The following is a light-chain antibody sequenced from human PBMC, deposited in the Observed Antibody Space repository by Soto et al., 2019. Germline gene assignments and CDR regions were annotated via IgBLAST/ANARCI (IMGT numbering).Light chain of an antibody. CDR2: WAS. J-gene: IGKJ5*01. CDR3: QQYYSTPIT. Sequence: DIVRTQSPDSLAVSLGERATINCKSSQCVLYSSNNKNYLAWYQQKPGQPPKLLIYWASTRESGVPDRFSGSGSGTDFTLTVSSLQAEDVAVYYCQQYYSTPITFGQGTRLEIK. CDR1: QCVLYSSNNKNY. V-gene: IGKV4-1*01.